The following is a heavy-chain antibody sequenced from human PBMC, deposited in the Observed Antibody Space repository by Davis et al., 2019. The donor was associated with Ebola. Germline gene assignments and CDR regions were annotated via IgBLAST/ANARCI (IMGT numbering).Heavy chain of an antibody. J-gene: IGHJ3*02. Sequence: ASVKVSCKASGYTFTGYYMHWVRQAPGQGLEWMGWINPNSGGTNYAQQFQGWVTMTRDTSISTAYMELSRLRSDDTAVYYCARAGQKGMGNAFDIWGQGTMVTVSS. CDR1: GYTFTGYY. CDR3: ARAGQKGMGNAFDI. CDR2: INPNSGGT. V-gene: IGHV1-2*04. D-gene: IGHD7-27*01.